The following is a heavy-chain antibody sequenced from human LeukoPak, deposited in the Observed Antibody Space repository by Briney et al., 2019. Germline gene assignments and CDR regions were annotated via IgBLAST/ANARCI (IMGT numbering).Heavy chain of an antibody. CDR1: GGTFSSYA. CDR3: ARDLRFLEWLSQRHWFDP. CDR2: IIPIFGTA. V-gene: IGHV1-69*13. Sequence: SVKVSCKASGGTFSSYAISWVRQAPGQGLEWMGGIIPIFGTANYAQKFQGRVTITADESTSTAHMELSSLRSEDTAVYYCARDLRFLEWLSQRHWFDPWGQGTLVTVSS. J-gene: IGHJ5*02. D-gene: IGHD3-3*01.